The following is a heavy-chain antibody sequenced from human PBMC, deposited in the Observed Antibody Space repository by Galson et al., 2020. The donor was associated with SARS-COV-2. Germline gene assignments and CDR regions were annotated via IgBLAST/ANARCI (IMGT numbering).Heavy chain of an antibody. V-gene: IGHV2-5*02. D-gene: IGHD3-10*01. CDR3: AHKPPGGPVADAVDV. Sequence: KMSGPTLVKPTQTLTLTCNFSGFSLSNTGVGVGWIRQPPGQALEWLALIYWDDDKRYRPSLKSRLTITKDTSKNQVVLTMANLDPVGTGTYYCAHKPPGGPVADAVDVWGRGTMVTVSS. CDR2: IYWDDDK. J-gene: IGHJ3*01. CDR1: GFSLSNTGVG.